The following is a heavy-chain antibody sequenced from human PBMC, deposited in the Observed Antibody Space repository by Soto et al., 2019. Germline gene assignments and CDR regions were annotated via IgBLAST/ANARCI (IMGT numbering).Heavy chain of an antibody. CDR2: ISGSGGST. CDR3: AIVHYGYNYFDY. V-gene: IGHV3-23*01. CDR1: GFTFSSYA. J-gene: IGHJ4*02. D-gene: IGHD4-17*01. Sequence: PGGSLRLSCAASGFTFSSYAMSWVRQAPGKGLEWVSAISGSGGSTYYADSVKGRFTISRDNSKNTLYLQMNSLRAEDTAVYYCAIVHYGYNYFDYWGQGTLVTVSS.